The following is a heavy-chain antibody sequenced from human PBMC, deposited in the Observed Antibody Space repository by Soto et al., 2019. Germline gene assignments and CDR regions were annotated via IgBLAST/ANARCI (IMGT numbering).Heavy chain of an antibody. Sequence: QVQLVQSGAEVKKPGSSVKVSCKASGGTFSSYTFSWVRQAPGQGLEWMGRIIPVLGMTNYAQKFQGRVNSHADQSTTTGYMELSSLRSEDTAVDYCARDLGDTSGVKGYWGQGTLVNGSS. J-gene: IGHJ4*02. CDR3: ARDLGDTSGVKGY. D-gene: IGHD3-10*01. V-gene: IGHV1-69*08. CDR2: IIPVLGMT. CDR1: GGTFSSYT.